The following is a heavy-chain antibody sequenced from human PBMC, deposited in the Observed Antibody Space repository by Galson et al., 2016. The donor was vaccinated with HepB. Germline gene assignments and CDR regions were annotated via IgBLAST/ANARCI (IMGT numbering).Heavy chain of an antibody. J-gene: IGHJ4*02. Sequence: TLSLTCTVSGGSISSGTFYWNWIRQHPGKGLEWLGYIYYSGSTYYNPSLKSRVAISVDTSKNQFSLKLSSVTAADTAVYYCARDQYGDYYFDYWGQGTLVTVSS. CDR3: ARDQYGDYYFDY. CDR2: IYYSGST. D-gene: IGHD4-17*01. V-gene: IGHV4-31*03. CDR1: GGSISSGTFY.